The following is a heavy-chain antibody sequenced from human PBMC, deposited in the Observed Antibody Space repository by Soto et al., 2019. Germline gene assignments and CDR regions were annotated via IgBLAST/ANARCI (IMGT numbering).Heavy chain of an antibody. Sequence: PGESLKISCKGAGYSFTSYWISWVRQMPGKGLEWMGRIDPSDSYTNYSPSFQGHVTIPADKSTSTAYLQWSSLKASDTAMYYCASGGIAVAGTSPYYYYYYGMDVWGQGTTVTVSS. CDR1: GYSFTSYW. D-gene: IGHD6-19*01. V-gene: IGHV5-10-1*01. CDR2: IDPSDSYT. J-gene: IGHJ6*02. CDR3: ASGGIAVAGTSPYYYYYYGMDV.